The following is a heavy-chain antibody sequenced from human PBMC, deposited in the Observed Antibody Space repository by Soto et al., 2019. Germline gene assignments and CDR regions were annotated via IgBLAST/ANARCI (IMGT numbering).Heavy chain of an antibody. D-gene: IGHD1-26*01. CDR1: GYTFLNYD. V-gene: IGHV1-18*01. CDR3: GRKGYIGSFGLDV. Sequence: QVQLVQSGAEVKRPGASGKVSCKASGYTFLNYDVAWVRRAPGQGLEWLGWISISKGKTYYEQRLQGRVTMTTDTATSTAYMEVTSLRSDDTAVYFCGRKGYIGSFGLDVWGQGTTVTVSS. J-gene: IGHJ6*02. CDR2: ISISKGKT.